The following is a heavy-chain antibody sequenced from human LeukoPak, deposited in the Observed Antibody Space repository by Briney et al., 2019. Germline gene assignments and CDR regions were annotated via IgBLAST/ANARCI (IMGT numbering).Heavy chain of an antibody. D-gene: IGHD2-2*02. CDR3: ARSGGVRLVPAAIRWGDYYYYMDV. CDR1: GFTFSSYA. Sequence: PGRSLRLSCAASGFTFSSYAMHWVRQAPGKGLEWVAVISYDGSNKYYADSGKGRFTISRDNSKNTLYLQMNSLIAEDTAVYYCARSGGVRLVPAAIRWGDYYYYMDVWGKGTTVTVSS. J-gene: IGHJ6*03. V-gene: IGHV3-30*01. CDR2: ISYDGSNK.